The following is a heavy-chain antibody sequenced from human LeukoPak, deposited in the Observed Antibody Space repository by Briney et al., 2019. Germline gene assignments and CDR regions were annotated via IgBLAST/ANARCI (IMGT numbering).Heavy chain of an antibody. CDR2: IYYSGST. D-gene: IGHD3-3*01. V-gene: IGHV4-59*01. CDR1: GGSISSYY. Sequence: SETLSLTCTVSGGSISSYYWSWIRQPPGKGLEWIGYIYYSGSTNYNPSLKSRVTISVDTSKNRFSLKLSSVTAADTAVYYCARRTGSGYYVFDYWGQGTLVTVSS. J-gene: IGHJ4*02. CDR3: ARRTGSGYYVFDY.